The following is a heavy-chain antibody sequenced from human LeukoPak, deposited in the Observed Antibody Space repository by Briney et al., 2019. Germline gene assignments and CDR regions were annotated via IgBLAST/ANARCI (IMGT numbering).Heavy chain of an antibody. CDR2: ISGSGGST. D-gene: IGHD4-17*01. V-gene: IGHV3-23*01. CDR1: GFTFSSYG. Sequence: GGTLRLSCAASGFTFSSYGMSWVRQAPRKGLEWVSAISGSGGSTYYADSVKGRFTISRDNSKNTLYLQMNSLKTEDTAVYFCTRLGEPTVTKSFDYWGQGTLVTVSS. CDR3: TRLGEPTVTKSFDY. J-gene: IGHJ4*02.